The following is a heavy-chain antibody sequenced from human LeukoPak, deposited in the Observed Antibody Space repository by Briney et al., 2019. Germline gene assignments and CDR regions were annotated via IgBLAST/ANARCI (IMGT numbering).Heavy chain of an antibody. CDR1: GFTFSSYS. CDR2: ISSSSSTI. V-gene: IGHV3-48*04. CDR3: ARDRTGSSDAFDI. Sequence: GGSLRLSCAASGFTFSSYSMNWVRQAPGKGLEWVSYISSSSSTIYYADSVKGRFTISRDNAKNSLYLQMNSLRPEDTAVYYCARDRTGSSDAFDIWGQGTMVTVSS. D-gene: IGHD3-10*01. J-gene: IGHJ3*02.